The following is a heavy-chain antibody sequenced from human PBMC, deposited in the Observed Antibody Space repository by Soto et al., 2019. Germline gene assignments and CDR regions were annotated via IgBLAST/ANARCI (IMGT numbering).Heavy chain of an antibody. CDR3: AKDFYTVRVPAAPRPHYFDF. D-gene: IGHD2-2*01. Sequence: QVQLVESGGGVVQPGRSLRLSCAASGFTFSNYDMHWVRQAPGEGLEWVAVLSFDGSNKNYADSVKGRFTISRDNSKNTLFLQMNSPRTEDTAVYFCAKDFYTVRVPAAPRPHYFDFWGPGTLVTVSS. J-gene: IGHJ4*02. V-gene: IGHV3-30*18. CDR1: GFTFSNYD. CDR2: LSFDGSNK.